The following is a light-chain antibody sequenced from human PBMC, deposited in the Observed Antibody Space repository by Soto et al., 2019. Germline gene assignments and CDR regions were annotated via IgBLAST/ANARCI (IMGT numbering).Light chain of an antibody. CDR3: QQYGSSPRT. V-gene: IGKV3-20*01. CDR1: QSITNNY. CDR2: GAS. J-gene: IGKJ1*01. Sequence: EIVLTQSPGTLSWSRMGIATRCCRASQSITNNYLAWYQQKPGQAPRLLIYGASSRATGIPDRFSGSGSGTDFALTISRLEPEDFAVYYCQQYGSSPRTFGQGTKVDIK.